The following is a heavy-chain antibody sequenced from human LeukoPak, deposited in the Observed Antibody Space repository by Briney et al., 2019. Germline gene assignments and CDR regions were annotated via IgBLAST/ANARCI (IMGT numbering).Heavy chain of an antibody. V-gene: IGHV1-46*02. CDR3: ARQGAYSSAIGMGY. J-gene: IGHJ4*02. Sequence: ASVNVSCRASGYTFNNYYMYWVRQAPGQGLEWMGMINPSGGGTSYAQKFQGRVTMTRDTSTRTVYMEVSSLKPEDTAVYYCARQGAYSSAIGMGYWGQGTLVTVSS. CDR2: INPSGGGT. CDR1: GYTFNNYY. D-gene: IGHD6-19*01.